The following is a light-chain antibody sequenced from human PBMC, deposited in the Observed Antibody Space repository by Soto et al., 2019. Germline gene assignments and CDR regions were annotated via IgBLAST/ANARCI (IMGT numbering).Light chain of an antibody. Sequence: QLTQNPSSLSASVGDRVTITCRASQGISSYLAWYQQKPGKAPKLLIYAASTLQSGVPSKFSGSGSGTDFTLTISSLQPEDSATYYCQQFNSYPLTFGGGTKVDIK. CDR2: AAS. CDR3: QQFNSYPLT. J-gene: IGKJ4*01. CDR1: QGISSY. V-gene: IGKV1-9*01.